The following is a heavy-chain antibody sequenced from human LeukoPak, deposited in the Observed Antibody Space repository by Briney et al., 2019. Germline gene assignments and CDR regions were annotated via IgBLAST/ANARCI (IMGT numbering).Heavy chain of an antibody. CDR3: ARDNHSGSWSWFDP. CDR1: GYTFTNYG. D-gene: IGHD6-13*01. CDR2: ISAYSGHT. V-gene: IGHV1-18*01. J-gene: IGHJ5*02. Sequence: SVKVSCKASGYTFTNYGISWVRQAPGQGPEWMGWISAYSGHTNYAQKLQGRVTMTTDTSTSTAYMELRSLRSDDTAVYYCARDNHSGSWSWFDPWGQGTLVSVSA.